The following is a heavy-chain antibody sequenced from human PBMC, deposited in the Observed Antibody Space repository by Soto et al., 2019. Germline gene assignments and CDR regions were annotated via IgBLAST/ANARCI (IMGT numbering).Heavy chain of an antibody. CDR2: INSDGSST. J-gene: IGHJ5*02. V-gene: IGHV3-74*01. Sequence: GGSLRLSCAASGFTFSSYWMHWVRQAPGKGLVRVSRINSDGSSTSYADSVKGRFTISRDNAKNTLYLQMNSLRAEDTAVYYCASSRLKYNWFDPWGQGTLVTVSS. CDR1: GFTFSSYW. D-gene: IGHD6-13*01. CDR3: ASSRLKYNWFDP.